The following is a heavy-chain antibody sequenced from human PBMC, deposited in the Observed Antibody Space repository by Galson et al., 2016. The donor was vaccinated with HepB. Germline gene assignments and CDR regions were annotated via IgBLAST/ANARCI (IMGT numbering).Heavy chain of an antibody. CDR1: GFSFNDYD. J-gene: IGHJ6*02. CDR3: ARRRGHGYAMDV. V-gene: IGHV3-23*01. CDR2: VGHIDGGT. Sequence: SLRLSCAASGFSFNDYDMAWVRQTPEKGLECVSTVGHIDGGTDYADSVTGRFTVSGDNYRSTMFLHMNSLRDEDTAVYYWARRRGHGYAMDVWGQGTTVIVSS.